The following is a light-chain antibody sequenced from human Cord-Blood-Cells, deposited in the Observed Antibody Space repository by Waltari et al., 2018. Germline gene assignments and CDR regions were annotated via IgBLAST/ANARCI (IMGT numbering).Light chain of an antibody. J-gene: IGLJ3*02. CDR1: SPNLGSNY. CDR2: RNN. Sequence: QSVLTQPPSASGTPGQRVTISCSGSSPNLGSNYVYWYQQLPGTAPKLLVNRNNQRPSGVPGRFSGSKSGTSASLAISGLRSEDEADYYCAAWDDSLSGWVFGGGTKLTVL. V-gene: IGLV1-47*01. CDR3: AAWDDSLSGWV.